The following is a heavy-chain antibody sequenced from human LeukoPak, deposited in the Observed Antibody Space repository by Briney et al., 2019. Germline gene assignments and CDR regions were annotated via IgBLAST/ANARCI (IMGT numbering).Heavy chain of an antibody. J-gene: IGHJ5*02. V-gene: IGHV1-18*01. CDR1: GYTFTSYG. Sequence: ASVKVSCKASGYTFTSYGISWVRQAPGQGLEWMGWISAYNGNTNYAQKLQGRVTMTRDMSTSTVYMELSSLRSEDTAVYYCARDYYDSSGTFDPWGQGTLVTVSS. CDR2: ISAYNGNT. D-gene: IGHD3-22*01. CDR3: ARDYYDSSGTFDP.